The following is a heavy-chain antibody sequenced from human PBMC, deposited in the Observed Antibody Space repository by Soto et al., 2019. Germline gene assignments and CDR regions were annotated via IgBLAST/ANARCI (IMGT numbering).Heavy chain of an antibody. CDR2: IIPIFDTA. J-gene: IGHJ6*02. D-gene: IGHD3-22*01. CDR1: GGTFSIYA. V-gene: IGHV1-69*13. Sequence: ASLKVSCKASGGTFSIYAISWVRQAPGQGLEWMGGIIPIFDTADYAQKFQGRVTITADESTNTAYMELSSLRSEDTAVYYCAGHSSGVPGYYYGMDVWGQGTTVTVSS. CDR3: AGHSSGVPGYYYGMDV.